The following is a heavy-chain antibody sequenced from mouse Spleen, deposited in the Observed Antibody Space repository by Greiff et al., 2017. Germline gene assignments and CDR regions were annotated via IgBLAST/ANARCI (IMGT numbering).Heavy chain of an antibody. D-gene: IGHD2-1*01. Sequence: EVQLVESGGGLVKPGGSLKLSCAASGFTFSSYTMSWVRQTPAKRLEWVATISSGGGNTYYPDSVKGRFTISRDNARNTLYLQMSSLRSEDTAMYYCARPFINYGNSFAYWGQGTLVTVSA. J-gene: IGHJ3*01. CDR2: ISSGGGNT. CDR3: ARPFINYGNSFAY. V-gene: IGHV5-9*04. CDR1: GFTFSSYT.